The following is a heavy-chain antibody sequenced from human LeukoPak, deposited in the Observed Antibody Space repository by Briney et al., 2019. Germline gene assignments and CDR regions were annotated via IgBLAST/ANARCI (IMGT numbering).Heavy chain of an antibody. CDR2: IEKDGSKK. CDR3: ATNSDYRFEY. V-gene: IGHV3-7*01. Sequence: PGGSLRPSCAASRFTFSSYWMSWVRQAPGRGLEWVANIEKDGSKKNYVDSVKGRFTISRDNAKNSLFLQMNSLRDEDTAVYYRATNSDYRFEYWGQGTLVTVSS. CDR1: RFTFSSYW. D-gene: IGHD3-22*01. J-gene: IGHJ4*02.